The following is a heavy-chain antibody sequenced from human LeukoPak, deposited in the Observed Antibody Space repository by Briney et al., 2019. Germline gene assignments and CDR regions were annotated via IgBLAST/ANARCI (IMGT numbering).Heavy chain of an antibody. CDR3: ARTTTVTTFVFDY. J-gene: IGHJ4*02. CDR2: IIPIFGTA. Sequence: ASVKVSCKASGGTFISYAISWVRQAPGQGLEWMGGIIPIFGTANYAQKFQGRVTITADESTSTAYMELSSLRSEDTAVYYCARTTTVTTFVFDYWGQGTLVTVSS. D-gene: IGHD4-17*01. V-gene: IGHV1-69*13. CDR1: GGTFISYA.